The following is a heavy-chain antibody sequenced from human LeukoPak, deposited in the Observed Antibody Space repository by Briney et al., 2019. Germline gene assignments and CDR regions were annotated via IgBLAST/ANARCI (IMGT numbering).Heavy chain of an antibody. CDR1: GFTLRTYS. CDR2: INYNEGGT. V-gene: IGHV3-64*01. Sequence: GGSLRLSCAASGFTLRTYSMHWIRQAPGRGLEYVSAINYNEGGTYYANSVKGRFTISRDNSKNTLHLQMGSLRSEDMAVYYCARDPYYYESSGYFFGAFDIWGQGTMVTVSS. CDR3: ARDPYYYESSGYFFGAFDI. J-gene: IGHJ3*02. D-gene: IGHD3-22*01.